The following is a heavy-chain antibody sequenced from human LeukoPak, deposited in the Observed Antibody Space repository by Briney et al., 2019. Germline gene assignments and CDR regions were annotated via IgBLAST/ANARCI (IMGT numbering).Heavy chain of an antibody. CDR2: ISSSVTYT. Sequence: PGGSLRLSCAASGFTFSDYYMGWIRQAPGKGLEWVSYISSSVTYTNYADSLKGRFTISRDNAKNSLYLQIHSLRAEDTAVYYCAKKTRDGYNPFDYLGQGTLVTVSS. CDR1: GFTFSDYY. D-gene: IGHD5-24*01. J-gene: IGHJ4*02. V-gene: IGHV3-11*03. CDR3: AKKTRDGYNPFDY.